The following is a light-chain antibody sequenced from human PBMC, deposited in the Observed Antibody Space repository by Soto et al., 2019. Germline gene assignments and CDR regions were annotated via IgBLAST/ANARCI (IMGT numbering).Light chain of an antibody. CDR2: GAS. CDR3: QQYGSSPPT. Sequence: EIVLTQSPDTLSLSPGERATLSCRASQEVTSRFVAWYQQKPGQAPSLLIYGASNRATGIPARFSGSVSGTEFTLTISRLEPEYFAVYHCQQYGSSPPTCGGGTKVGVK. J-gene: IGKJ4*02. V-gene: IGKV3-20*01. CDR1: QEVTSRF.